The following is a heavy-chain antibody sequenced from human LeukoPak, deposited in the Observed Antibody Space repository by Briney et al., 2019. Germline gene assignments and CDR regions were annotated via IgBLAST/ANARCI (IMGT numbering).Heavy chain of an antibody. J-gene: IGHJ4*02. CDR2: ISGDGSST. V-gene: IGHV3-74*01. CDR1: GFTFSSYW. Sequence: GGSLRLSCAASGFTFSSYWMHWVRHAPGKGLVWVSRISGDGSSTNFADSVKGRFTISRDNAKNTLYLQMSSLRADDTAVYYCARASNRNSINFDYWGQGILVTVSS. CDR3: ARASNRNSINFDY. D-gene: IGHD1-1*01.